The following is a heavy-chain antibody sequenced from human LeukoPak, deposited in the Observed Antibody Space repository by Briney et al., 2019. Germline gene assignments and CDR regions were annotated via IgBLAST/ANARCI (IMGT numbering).Heavy chain of an antibody. J-gene: IGHJ2*01. V-gene: IGHV1-2*02. D-gene: IGHD2-15*01. Sequence: ASVKVSCKASGYTFNDYYIHWVRQAPGQGLEWVGWVNPNSGGTNYAQKFQGRVTMTRDTSISTAYMELSRLRPDDTAVYYCSRPRDEGGLYWNFDLWGRGTLVTVSS. CDR3: SRPRDEGGLYWNFDL. CDR2: VNPNSGGT. CDR1: GYTFNDYY.